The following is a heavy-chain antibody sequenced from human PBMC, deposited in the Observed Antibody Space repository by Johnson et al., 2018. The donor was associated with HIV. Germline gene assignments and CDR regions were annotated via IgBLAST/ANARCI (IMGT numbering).Heavy chain of an antibody. D-gene: IGHD6-19*01. CDR1: GFTFSDYW. V-gene: IGHV3-7*05. Sequence: VQLVESGGGLVQPGGSLRLSCAASGFTFSDYWMSWVRQAPGKGLEWVANIKQDGSEKYYVDSVKGRFTISRDNAKNSRYLQMNSLMAEDTAVYYCTTASLPWLVRGKAFDIWGQGTMVTVSS. CDR2: IKQDGSEK. CDR3: TTASLPWLVRGKAFDI. J-gene: IGHJ3*02.